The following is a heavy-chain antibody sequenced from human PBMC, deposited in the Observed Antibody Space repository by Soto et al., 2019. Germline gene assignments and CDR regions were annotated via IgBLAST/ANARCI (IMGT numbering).Heavy chain of an antibody. CDR2: ISGDGSDK. CDR1: GFTFSDFG. V-gene: IGHV3-30*03. CDR3: VRGTAVARQHFAN. Sequence: QVQLVESGGGVVQPERSLRLSCATSGFTFSDFGMHWVRQAPGKGLEWVATISGDGSDKYYAGSVRGRFTISSDNSKNALYLQMNSLRTDDTAVYYCVRGTAVARQHFANWGQGTLVSVSS. D-gene: IGHD6-19*01. J-gene: IGHJ4*02.